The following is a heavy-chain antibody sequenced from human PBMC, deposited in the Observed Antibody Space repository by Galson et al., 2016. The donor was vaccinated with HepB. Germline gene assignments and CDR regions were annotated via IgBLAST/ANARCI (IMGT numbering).Heavy chain of an antibody. CDR3: ARHPTPIVVVTTNRLDT. J-gene: IGHJ5*02. CDR1: GYTFTTYW. CDR2: IDPSDSYT. D-gene: IGHD2-21*02. V-gene: IGHV5-10-1*01. Sequence: QSGAEVKKPGESLRISRKASGYTFTTYWISWVRQMPGKGLEWIGRIDPSDSYTNYSPSFQGHVTISADKSFSTAYLQWSSLKASDTAMYFCARHPTPIVVVTTNRLDTWGQGTLVTVSS.